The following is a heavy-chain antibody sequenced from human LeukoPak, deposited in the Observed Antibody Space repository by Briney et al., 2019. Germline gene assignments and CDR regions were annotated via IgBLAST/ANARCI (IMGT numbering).Heavy chain of an antibody. D-gene: IGHD3-22*01. V-gene: IGHV4-34*01. CDR1: GGSFSGYY. J-gene: IGHJ4*02. CDR3: ARVGRYHYYDSRGYGGYLDY. CDR2: INHSGST. Sequence: SETLSLTCAVYGGSFSGYYWSWIRQPPGKGLEWIGEINHSGSTNYNPSLKSRVTISVDTSKNQFSLKLSSVTAADTAVYSCARVGRYHYYDSRGYGGYLDYWGQGTLVTVSS.